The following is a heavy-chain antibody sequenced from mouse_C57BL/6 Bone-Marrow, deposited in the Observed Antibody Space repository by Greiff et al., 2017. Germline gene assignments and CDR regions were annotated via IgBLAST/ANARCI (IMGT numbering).Heavy chain of an antibody. CDR1: GFTFSSYA. D-gene: IGHD2-2*01. V-gene: IGHV5-4*03. CDR3: ARLWLDWYFDI. CDR2: ISDGGSYT. J-gene: IGHJ1*03. Sequence: DVMLVESRGGLVKPGGSLKLSCAASGFTFSSYAMSWVRQTPEKRLEWVATISDGGSYTYYPDNLKGRFTIARDKAKNNLYLPMSQLKSEDTAMYYCARLWLDWYFDIWGTGTTVTVSS.